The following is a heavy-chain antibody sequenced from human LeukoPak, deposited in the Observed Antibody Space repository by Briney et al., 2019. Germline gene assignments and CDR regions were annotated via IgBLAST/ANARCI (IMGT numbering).Heavy chain of an antibody. J-gene: IGHJ4*02. CDR3: ARDRFRGEGATDS. CDR2: ISTTSSFI. Sequence: PGGSLRLSCAAPGFTFSSYNMNWVRQAPGKGLEWLSSISTTSSFIFYADSVKGRFTISRDNAKNSLSLQMNSLRVEDTAVYYCARDRFRGEGATDSWGQGTLVTVSS. V-gene: IGHV3-21*01. CDR1: GFTFSSYN. D-gene: IGHD1-26*01.